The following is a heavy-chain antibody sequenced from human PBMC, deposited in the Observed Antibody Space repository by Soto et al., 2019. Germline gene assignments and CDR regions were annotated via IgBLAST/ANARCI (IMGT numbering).Heavy chain of an antibody. Sequence: QVQLVESGRGVVQPGRSLRLSCAASGFTFSSYGMHWVRQAPGKGLEWVAGISYDGSNKYYADSVKGRFTISRDNSKNTLYLQMNSLRAEDTAVYYCAKERDIVVVVAPLDYWGQGTLVTVSS. CDR2: ISYDGSNK. CDR3: AKERDIVVVVAPLDY. J-gene: IGHJ4*02. CDR1: GFTFSSYG. V-gene: IGHV3-30*18. D-gene: IGHD2-15*01.